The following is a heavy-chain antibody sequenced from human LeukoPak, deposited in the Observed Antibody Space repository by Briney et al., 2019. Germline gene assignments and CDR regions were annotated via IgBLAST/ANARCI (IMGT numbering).Heavy chain of an antibody. CDR3: ARLSAYYYGSYFYYYMDV. Sequence: GGSLRLSCEGSRFSFSSYWMTWVRQLPGKGPEWVANIRQDESERYFADSVKGRVTISRDNAKKSVYLHMSSLRAEDTALYYCARLSAYYYGSYFYYYMDVWGKGTTVTI. J-gene: IGHJ6*03. CDR2: IRQDESER. CDR1: RFSFSSYW. V-gene: IGHV3-7*01. D-gene: IGHD3-10*01.